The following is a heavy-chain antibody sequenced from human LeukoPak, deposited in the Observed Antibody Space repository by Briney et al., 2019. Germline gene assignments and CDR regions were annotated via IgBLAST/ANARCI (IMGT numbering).Heavy chain of an antibody. J-gene: IGHJ6*02. D-gene: IGHD1-26*01. CDR1: GGSISSYY. Sequence: SETLSLTCTVSGGSISSYYWSWIRQPPGKGLEWIGYIYYSGSTNYNPSLKSRVTISVDTSKNQFSLKLSSVTAADTAVYYCARRETYYYYGMDVWGQGTLVTVSS. V-gene: IGHV4-59*08. CDR2: IYYSGST. CDR3: ARRETYYYYGMDV.